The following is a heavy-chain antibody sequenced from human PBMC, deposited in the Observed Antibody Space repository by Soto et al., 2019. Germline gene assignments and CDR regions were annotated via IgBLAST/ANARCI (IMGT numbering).Heavy chain of an antibody. CDR2: INSDGSST. V-gene: IGHV3-74*01. Sequence: GGSLRLSCAASGFTFSSYWMHWVRQAPGKGLVWVSRINSDGSSTSYADSVKGRFTISRDNAKNTLYLQMNSLRAEDTAVYYCARGLYGSGTYLSHFDYWGQGALVTVSS. J-gene: IGHJ4*02. CDR3: ARGLYGSGTYLSHFDY. CDR1: GFTFSSYW. D-gene: IGHD3-10*01.